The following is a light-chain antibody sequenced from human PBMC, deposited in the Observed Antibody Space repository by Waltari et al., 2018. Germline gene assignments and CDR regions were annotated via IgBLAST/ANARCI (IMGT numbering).Light chain of an antibody. Sequence: EIVLTQSPATLSLSPGERATLSCRASQSVSSYLAWYQQKPGQTPRLLIYDASNRATGVPARFSGSGSVTDFTLTISSLEPEDFAVYFCQQRTNWPRNTFGQGTKLEIK. CDR2: DAS. J-gene: IGKJ2*01. V-gene: IGKV3-11*01. CDR3: QQRTNWPRNT. CDR1: QSVSSY.